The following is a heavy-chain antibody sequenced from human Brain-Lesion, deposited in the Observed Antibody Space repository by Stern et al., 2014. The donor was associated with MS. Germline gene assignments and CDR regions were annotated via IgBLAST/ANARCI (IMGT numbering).Heavy chain of an antibody. V-gene: IGHV4-61*02. D-gene: IGHD2-2*01. Sequence: QVQLQESGPGLVKPSQTLSLSCTVSGGSISSGGYYWSWIRQPAGKGLEWIGRIFNSGSTSYTPSLKSRFTISIDTSKNQFSLRLNSMTAADTAVYYCARGRVVPGFQYYATDVWGQGTTVIVSS. J-gene: IGHJ6*02. CDR3: ARGRVVPGFQYYATDV. CDR2: IFNSGST. CDR1: GGSISSGGYY.